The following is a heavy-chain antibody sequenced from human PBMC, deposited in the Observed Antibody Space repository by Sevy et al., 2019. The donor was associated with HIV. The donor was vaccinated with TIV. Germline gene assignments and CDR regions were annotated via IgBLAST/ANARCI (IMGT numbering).Heavy chain of an antibody. CDR1: GGSISSYY. D-gene: IGHD4-17*01. CDR3: ARGGNTVTTLLNFDY. CDR2: IYYSGST. Sequence: SETLSLTCTVSGGSISSYYWSWIRQPPGKGLEWIGYIYYSGSTNYNPSLKSRVTISVDTSKNQFSLKLSSVTAADTAVYYCARGGNTVTTLLNFDYWGQGTLVTVSS. V-gene: IGHV4-59*01. J-gene: IGHJ4*02.